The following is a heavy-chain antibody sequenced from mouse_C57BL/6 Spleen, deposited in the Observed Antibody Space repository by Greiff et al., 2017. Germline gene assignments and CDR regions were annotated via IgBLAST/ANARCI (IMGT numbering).Heavy chain of an antibody. V-gene: IGHV1-82*01. CDR1: GYAFSSSW. Sequence: QVQLQQSGPELVKPGASVKISCKASGYAFSSSWMNWVKQRPGKGLEWIGRIYPGDGDTNYNGKFKGKATLTADKSSSTAYMQLSSLTSEDSAVYFCARSGYYGRSNAMDYWGQGTSDTVSS. CDR3: ARSGYYGRSNAMDY. CDR2: IYPGDGDT. D-gene: IGHD1-1*01. J-gene: IGHJ4*01.